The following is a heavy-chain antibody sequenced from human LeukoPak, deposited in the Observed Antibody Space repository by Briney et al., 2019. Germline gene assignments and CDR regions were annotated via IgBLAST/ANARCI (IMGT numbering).Heavy chain of an antibody. V-gene: IGHV3-66*04. CDR1: GFTVSSNY. CDR3: ARLLYGYTYETSFDY. CDR2: IYSGGST. Sequence: GGSLRLSCAASGFTVSSNYMSWVRKAPGKGLEWVSVIYSGGSTYYADSVKGRFTISRDNSKNTLYLQMNSLRAEDTAVYYCARLLYGYTYETSFDYWGQGTLVTVSS. J-gene: IGHJ4*02. D-gene: IGHD5-18*01.